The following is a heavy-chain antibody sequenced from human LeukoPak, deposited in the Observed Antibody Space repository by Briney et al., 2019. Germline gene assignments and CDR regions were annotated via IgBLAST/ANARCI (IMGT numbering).Heavy chain of an antibody. CDR1: GFTFSSYE. Sequence: GGSLRLSCAASGFTFSSYEMNWVRQAPGKGLEWVSSISSSSSYIYYADSVKGRFTISRDNAKNSLYLQMNSLRAEDTAVYYCARDGYINWFDPWGQGTLVTVSS. CDR2: ISSSSSYI. V-gene: IGHV3-21*01. CDR3: ARDGYINWFDP. J-gene: IGHJ5*02. D-gene: IGHD2-2*02.